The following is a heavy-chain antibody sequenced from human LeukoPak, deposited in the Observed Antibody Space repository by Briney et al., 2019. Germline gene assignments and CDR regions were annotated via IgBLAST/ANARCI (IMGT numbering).Heavy chain of an antibody. CDR2: ISWNSGSI. D-gene: IGHD6-13*01. CDR1: GFTFDDYA. V-gene: IGHV3-9*03. CDR3: AKAYSSSWYEHYAFDL. Sequence: GGPLRLSCAASGFTFDDYAMHWVRQAPGRGLEWVSGISWNSGSIGYADSVKGRFTISRDNAKNSLYLQMNSLRAEDMALYYCAKAYSSSWYEHYAFDLWGQGTMVTVSS. J-gene: IGHJ3*01.